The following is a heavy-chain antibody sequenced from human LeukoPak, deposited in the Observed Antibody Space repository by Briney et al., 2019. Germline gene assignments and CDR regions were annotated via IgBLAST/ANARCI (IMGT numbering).Heavy chain of an antibody. D-gene: IGHD3-22*01. CDR1: GYTFTSYG. CDR2: ISAYNGNT. CDR3: ARGEVGYYYDSSGYHLDY. V-gene: IGHV1-18*01. Sequence: ASVKVSCKASGYTFTSYGISWVRQAPGQGLEWMGWISAYNGNTNYAQKLQGRVTMTTDTSTSTAYMELRSLRSDDTAVYYCARGEVGYYYDSSGYHLDYWGQGTLVTVSS. J-gene: IGHJ4*02.